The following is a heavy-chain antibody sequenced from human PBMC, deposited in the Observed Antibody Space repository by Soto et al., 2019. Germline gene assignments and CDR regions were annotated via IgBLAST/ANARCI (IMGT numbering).Heavy chain of an antibody. CDR1: GFTFSDYY. Sequence: SLRLSCAASGFTFSDYYMSWIRQAPGKGLEWVSYISSSGSTIYYADSVKGRFTISRDNAKNSLYLQMNSLRAEDTAVYYCARDDNHYYSLDYWGQGTLVTVSS. CDR2: ISSSGSTI. J-gene: IGHJ4*02. V-gene: IGHV3-11*01. CDR3: ARDDNHYYSLDY. D-gene: IGHD2-21*01.